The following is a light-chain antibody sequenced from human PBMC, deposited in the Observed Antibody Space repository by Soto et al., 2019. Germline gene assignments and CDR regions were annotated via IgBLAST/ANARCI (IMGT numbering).Light chain of an antibody. CDR1: SSDIGGYDY. J-gene: IGLJ2*01. Sequence: QSALTQPASVSGSPGQSITLSCTGTSSDIGGYDYVSWYQRHPGKAPKLIIYDVNTRPSGVSNRFSGSKSGNTASLIISGLQAEDEADYYCTSYASGSSHVVFGGGTKLTVL. CDR3: TSYASGSSHVV. V-gene: IGLV2-14*01. CDR2: DVN.